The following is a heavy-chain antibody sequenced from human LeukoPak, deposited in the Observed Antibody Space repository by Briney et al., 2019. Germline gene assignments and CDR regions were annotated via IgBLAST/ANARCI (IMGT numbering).Heavy chain of an antibody. J-gene: IGHJ6*02. Sequence: SETLSLPCTVSGGSISSYYWSWIRQPPGKGLEWIGYIYYSGSTNYNPSLKSRVTISVDTSKNQFSLKMSSVTAADTGVYYCARDGSTYYDFWSGNYYYGMDVWGQGTTVTVSS. CDR1: GGSISSYY. V-gene: IGHV4-59*01. CDR2: IYYSGST. CDR3: ARDGSTYYDFWSGNYYYGMDV. D-gene: IGHD3-3*01.